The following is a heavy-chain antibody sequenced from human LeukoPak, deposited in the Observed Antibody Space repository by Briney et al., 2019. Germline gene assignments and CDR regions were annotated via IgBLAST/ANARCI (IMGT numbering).Heavy chain of an antibody. CDR1: GGSISSYY. CDR2: IFYSGST. Sequence: PSETLSLTCTVSGGSISSYYWSWIRQPPGKGLEWIGYIFYSGSTNYNPSLRSRVTISLDTSKNQFSLKLSSVTAADTAVYYCARDYGSGDYYFAYWGQGALVTVSP. CDR3: ARDYGSGDYYFAY. J-gene: IGHJ4*02. V-gene: IGHV4-59*12. D-gene: IGHD3-10*01.